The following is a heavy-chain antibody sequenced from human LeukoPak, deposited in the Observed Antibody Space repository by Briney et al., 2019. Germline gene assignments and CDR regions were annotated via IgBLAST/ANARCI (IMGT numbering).Heavy chain of an antibody. CDR1: GYTFTSYY. CDR2: INPSGGST. CDR3: ARGRGGPIVGATTPFDY. J-gene: IGHJ4*02. D-gene: IGHD1-26*01. Sequence: ASVKVSCKASGYTFTSYYMHWVRQAPGQGLEWVGIINPSGGSTSYAQKFQGRVTMTRDMSTSTVYMELSSLRSEDTAVYYCARGRGGPIVGATTPFDYWGQGTLVTVSS. V-gene: IGHV1-46*01.